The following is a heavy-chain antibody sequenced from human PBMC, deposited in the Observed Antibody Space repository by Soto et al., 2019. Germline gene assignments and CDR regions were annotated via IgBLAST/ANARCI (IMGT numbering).Heavy chain of an antibody. Sequence: QLQLQESGPGLVKPSETLSLTCTVSGGSISSSDYYWGWIRQPPGKGLEWIGSMYSSGTTYYNPSLKSRVTTSVDTSKNQLSLKLRFVTAADTAVYYCASRAITLRAFDIWGQGTMVAVSS. CDR3: ASRAITLRAFDI. V-gene: IGHV4-39*01. CDR1: GGSISSSDYY. D-gene: IGHD3-10*01. CDR2: MYSSGTT. J-gene: IGHJ3*02.